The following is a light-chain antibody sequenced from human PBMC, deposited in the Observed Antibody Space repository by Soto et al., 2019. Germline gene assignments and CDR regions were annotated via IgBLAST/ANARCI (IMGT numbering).Light chain of an antibody. CDR3: AAWDDSLNGYV. CDR2: SNN. CDR1: SSNIGSKD. V-gene: IGLV1-44*01. J-gene: IGLJ1*01. Sequence: QPVLTQPPSASGTPGQRVTISCSGSSSNIGSKDVNWYQQLPETAPKVLMYSNNQRPSGVPDRFSASKSGTSASLAISGLQSEDEADYYCAAWDDSLNGYVFGTGTKLTVL.